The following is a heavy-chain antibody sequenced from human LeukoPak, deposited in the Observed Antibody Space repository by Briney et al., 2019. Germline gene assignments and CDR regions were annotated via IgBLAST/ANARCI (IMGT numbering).Heavy chain of an antibody. CDR1: GGSISSYY. CDR3: ARQYMVRGVIITKPENWFDP. J-gene: IGHJ5*02. CDR2: IYYSGST. V-gene: IGHV4-59*08. Sequence: SETLSLTCTVSGGSISSYYWSWIRQPPGKGLEWIGYIYYSGSTNYNPSLKSRVTISVDTSKNQFPLKLSSVTAADTAVYYCARQYMVRGVIITKPENWFDPWGQGTLVTVSS. D-gene: IGHD3-10*01.